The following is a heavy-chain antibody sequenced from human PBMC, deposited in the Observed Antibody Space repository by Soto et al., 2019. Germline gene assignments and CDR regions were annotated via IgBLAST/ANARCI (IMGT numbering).Heavy chain of an antibody. J-gene: IGHJ5*02. D-gene: IGHD1-1*01. V-gene: IGHV4-59*01. Sequence: SKSQSVTCIGDGGSITTYHRRWILQFPGKGLEWIAYTSYTVNTNYNPSLKSRVTISSDTSNNQLSLKLTSMNAAHTAVYYCARDVHPGFTHDFDPRGQQTLGTVS. CDR2: TSYTVNT. CDR3: ARDVHPGFTHDFDP. CDR1: GGSITTYH.